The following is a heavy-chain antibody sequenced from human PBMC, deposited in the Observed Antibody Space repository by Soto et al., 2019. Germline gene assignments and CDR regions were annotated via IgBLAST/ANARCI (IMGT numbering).Heavy chain of an antibody. Sequence: PGESLKISCAASGFTFSNAWMSWVRQAPGKGLEWVGRIKSKTDGGTTDYAAPVKGRFTISRDDSKNTLYLQMNSLKTEDTAVYYCTTDYYDSSGYHRDYWGQGTLVTVSS. CDR1: GFTFSNAW. CDR2: IKSKTDGGTT. CDR3: TTDYYDSSGYHRDY. D-gene: IGHD3-22*01. V-gene: IGHV3-15*01. J-gene: IGHJ4*02.